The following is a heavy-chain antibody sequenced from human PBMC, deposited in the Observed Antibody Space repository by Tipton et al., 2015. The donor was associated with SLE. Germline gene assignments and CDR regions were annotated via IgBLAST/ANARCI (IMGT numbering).Heavy chain of an antibody. CDR1: GFTFGSHA. J-gene: IGHJ2*01. V-gene: IGHV3-23*01. D-gene: IGHD6-6*01. Sequence: SLRLSCAASGFTFGSHAMNWVRQAPGKGLEWVSAISGDGDYKFYADSVKGRFTISRDNSKNMVYLQMNSLRAEDTAVYYCARRTSSSWVLADWYFDLWGRGTLVTVSS. CDR2: ISGDGDYK. CDR3: ARRTSSSWVLADWYFDL.